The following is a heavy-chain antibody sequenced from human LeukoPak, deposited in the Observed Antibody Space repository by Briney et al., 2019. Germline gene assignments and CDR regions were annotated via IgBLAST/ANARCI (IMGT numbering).Heavy chain of an antibody. Sequence: SETLSLTCSVSSGSISSGSSYWNWIRQPAGTGLEWIGHIYTSGSTNYNPSLKSRVTISVDTSKNQFSLKLSSVTAADTAVYYCARLAVAGTRDYWGQGTLVTVSS. J-gene: IGHJ4*02. CDR3: ARLAVAGTRDY. D-gene: IGHD6-19*01. V-gene: IGHV4-61*09. CDR2: IYTSGST. CDR1: SGSISSGSSY.